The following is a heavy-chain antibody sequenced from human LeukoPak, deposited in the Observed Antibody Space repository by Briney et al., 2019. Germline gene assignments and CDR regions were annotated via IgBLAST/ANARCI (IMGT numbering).Heavy chain of an antibody. V-gene: IGHV1-2*06. D-gene: IGHD1-26*01. CDR2: INPSSGDT. CDR1: VYTFTDYY. Sequence: APVKVSCKASVYTFTDYYVHWVRQAPGQGLEWMGRINPSSGDTNYAQNFQGRVTMTRDTSISTAYMELSRLRSDDAAVYYCATTSGYFYYWGQGTLVTVSS. CDR3: ATTSGYFYY. J-gene: IGHJ4*02.